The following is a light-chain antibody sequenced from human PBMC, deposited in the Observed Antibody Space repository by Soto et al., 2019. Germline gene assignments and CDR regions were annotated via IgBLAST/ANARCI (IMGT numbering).Light chain of an antibody. CDR1: SSDIGDNKY. CDR3: TSYTSSTTVV. J-gene: IGLJ2*01. CDR2: EVS. V-gene: IGLV2-14*01. Sequence: QSALTQPASVSGSPGQSITISCTGTSSDIGDNKYVSWYQQHPGKAPKLIIYEVSNRPSGVSSRFSGSKSGNTASLTLSGLQAEDEGDYYCTSYTSSTTVVFGGGNKVTVL.